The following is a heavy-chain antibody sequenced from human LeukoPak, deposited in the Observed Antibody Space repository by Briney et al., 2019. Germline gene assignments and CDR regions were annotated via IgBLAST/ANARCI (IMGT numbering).Heavy chain of an antibody. CDR3: ARGVEERLVLFIDY. V-gene: IGHV3-30-3*01. CDR1: GFTFSSYA. D-gene: IGHD6-6*01. Sequence: GGSLRLSCAASGFTFSSYAMHWVRQAPGKGLEWVAVISYDGSNKYYADSVKGRFTISRDNSKNTLYLQMNSLRAEDTAVYYCARGVEERLVLFIDYWGQGTLVTVSS. CDR2: ISYDGSNK. J-gene: IGHJ4*02.